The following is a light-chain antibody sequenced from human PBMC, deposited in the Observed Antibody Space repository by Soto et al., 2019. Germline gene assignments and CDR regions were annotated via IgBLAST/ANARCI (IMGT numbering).Light chain of an antibody. Sequence: EIELRQSPGTVSLSPGERATLSCRASQSVSSTYLAWYQQKPGQAPRLLIYGASSRATGIPDRFSGSGSGTDFTLTISRLEPEDFAVYYCQHYGSLVLTFGGGTKVEIK. J-gene: IGKJ4*01. CDR3: QHYGSLVLT. CDR1: QSVSSTY. CDR2: GAS. V-gene: IGKV3-20*01.